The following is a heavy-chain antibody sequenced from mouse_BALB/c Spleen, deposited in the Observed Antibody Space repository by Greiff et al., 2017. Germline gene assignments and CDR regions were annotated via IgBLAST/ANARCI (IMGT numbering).Heavy chain of an antibody. D-gene: IGHD1-3*01. CDR1: GFTFSDYG. Sequence: EVHLVESGGGLVQPGGSRKLSCAASGFTFSDYGMAWVRQAPGKGPEWVAFISNLAYSIYYADTVTGRFTISRENAKNTLYLEMSSLRSEDTAMYYCAREDNYYFDYWGQGTTLTVSS. CDR2: ISNLAYSI. CDR3: AREDNYYFDY. V-gene: IGHV5-15*02. J-gene: IGHJ2*01.